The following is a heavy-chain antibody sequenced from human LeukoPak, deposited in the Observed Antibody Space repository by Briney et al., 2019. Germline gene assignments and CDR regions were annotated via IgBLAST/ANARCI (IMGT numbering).Heavy chain of an antibody. CDR3: STVGGYCSSTSCGY. Sequence: GSLRLSCAASGFTFSDYYMSWIRQAPGKGLEWVSYISSSGSTIYYADSVKGRFTISRDNAKNSLYLQMNSLRAEDTAVYYCSTVGGYCSSTSCGYWGQGTLVTVSS. V-gene: IGHV3-11*01. CDR1: GFTFSDYY. D-gene: IGHD2-2*01. J-gene: IGHJ4*02. CDR2: ISSSGSTI.